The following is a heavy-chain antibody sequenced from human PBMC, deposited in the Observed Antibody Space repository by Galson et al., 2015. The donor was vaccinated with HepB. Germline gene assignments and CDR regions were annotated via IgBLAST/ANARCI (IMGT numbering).Heavy chain of an antibody. Sequence: SLRLSCAASGFTFSSYAMHWVRQAPGKGLEWVAVISYDGSNKCYADSVKGRFTISRDNSKNTLYLQMNSLRAEDTAVYYCARDSGSYYGNWYFDLWGRGTLVTVSS. CDR3: ARDSGSYYGNWYFDL. CDR1: GFTFSSYA. D-gene: IGHD1-26*01. J-gene: IGHJ2*01. V-gene: IGHV3-30-3*01. CDR2: ISYDGSNK.